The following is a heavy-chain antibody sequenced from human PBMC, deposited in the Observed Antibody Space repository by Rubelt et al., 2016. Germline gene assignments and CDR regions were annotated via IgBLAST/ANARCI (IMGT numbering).Heavy chain of an antibody. J-gene: IGHJ4*02. CDR1: GYTFTSYG. CDR2: ISAYNGNT. Sequence: QVQLVQSGAEVKKPGASVKVSCKASGYTFTSYGISWVRQAPGQGLEWMGWISAYNGNTNYAQNLQGRVPMTTDTSTSTAYMELRSLRSDDTAVYYCARDLPPFRRYNWNFPLDYWGQGTLVTVSS. CDR3: ARDLPPFRRYNWNFPLDY. V-gene: IGHV1-18*01. D-gene: IGHD1-7*01.